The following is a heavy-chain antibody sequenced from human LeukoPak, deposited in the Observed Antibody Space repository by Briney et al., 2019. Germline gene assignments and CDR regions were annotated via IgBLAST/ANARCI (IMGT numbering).Heavy chain of an antibody. D-gene: IGHD4-17*01. Sequence: GGSLRLSCAASGFTFDDYAMHWVRQAPGKGLEWVSGISWNSGSVGYAGSVKGRFTISRDNAKNSLYLQMNSLRAEDTALYYCAKNYGDPFYFDCWGQGTLVTVSS. CDR2: ISWNSGSV. CDR1: GFTFDDYA. V-gene: IGHV3-9*01. J-gene: IGHJ4*02. CDR3: AKNYGDPFYFDC.